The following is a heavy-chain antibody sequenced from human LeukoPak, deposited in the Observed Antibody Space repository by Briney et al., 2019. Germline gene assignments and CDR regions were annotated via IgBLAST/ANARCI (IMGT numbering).Heavy chain of an antibody. D-gene: IGHD3-22*01. CDR1: GGSISSYY. J-gene: IGHJ4*02. V-gene: IGHV4-59*01. CDR2: IYYSGST. CDR3: ARDQDSSGYYLDY. Sequence: SETLSLTCTVSGGSISSYYWSWIRQPPGKGLEWIGYIYYSGSTNYNPSLKGRVTISVDTSKNQFSLKLSSVTAADTAVYYCARDQDSSGYYLDYWGQGTLVTVSS.